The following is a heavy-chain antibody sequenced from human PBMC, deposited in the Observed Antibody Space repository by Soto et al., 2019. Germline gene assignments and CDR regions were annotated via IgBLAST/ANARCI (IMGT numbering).Heavy chain of an antibody. V-gene: IGHV3-23*01. CDR2: ISATGGST. CDR3: AKDRLAGNFDY. CDR1: GFTFNNYA. J-gene: IGHJ4*02. Sequence: VQVLDSGGGLVQPGGSLRLSCAASGFTFNNYAMNWVRQAPGKGLEWVATISATGGSTYYADSVKGRFTISRDNSKNTLYLQMNGLRVEETAVYYCAKDRLAGNFDYWGQGTQVTVSS.